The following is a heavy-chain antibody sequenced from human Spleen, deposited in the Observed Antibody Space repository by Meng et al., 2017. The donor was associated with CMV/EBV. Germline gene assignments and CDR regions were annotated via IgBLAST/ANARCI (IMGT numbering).Heavy chain of an antibody. CDR3: AREYSSSHIDY. Sequence: SCAASGFTFSSYWMSWVRQAPGKGLEWVANIKQDGSEKYYVDSVKGRFTISRDNAKNSPYLQMNSLRAEDTAVYYCAREYSSSHIDYWGQGTLVTVSS. CDR1: GFTFSSYW. D-gene: IGHD6-13*01. V-gene: IGHV3-7*01. CDR2: IKQDGSEK. J-gene: IGHJ4*02.